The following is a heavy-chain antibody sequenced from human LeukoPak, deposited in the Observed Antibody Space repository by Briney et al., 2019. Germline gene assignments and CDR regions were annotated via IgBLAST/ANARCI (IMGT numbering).Heavy chain of an antibody. V-gene: IGHV5-51*01. D-gene: IGHD2-21*02. CDR1: GYSFTSYW. CDR2: IYPGDSDT. Sequence: GASLQISCKGSGYSFTSYWIGWVRQMPGKGLEWMGIIYPGDSDTRYSPSFQGQVTISADKSISTAYLQWSSLKASDTAMYYCARHLFAYCGGDCYSAIGYWGQGTLVTVSS. J-gene: IGHJ4*02. CDR3: ARHLFAYCGGDCYSAIGY.